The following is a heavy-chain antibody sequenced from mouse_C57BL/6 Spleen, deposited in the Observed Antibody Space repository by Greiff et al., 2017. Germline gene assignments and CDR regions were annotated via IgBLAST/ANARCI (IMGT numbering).Heavy chain of an antibody. J-gene: IGHJ3*01. CDR1: GYSFTDYN. V-gene: IGHV1-39*01. D-gene: IGHD2-4*01. Sequence: VQLQHSGPELVKPGASVKISCKATGYSFTDYNMNWVKQSHGQSLEWIGVIIPNYGTTSYNPKFKGKATLTVDQSSSTAYMQLNSLTSEDAAIYYCARCYDYDCPWFADWGQGTLGTVSA. CDR3: ARCYDYDCPWFAD. CDR2: IIPNYGTT.